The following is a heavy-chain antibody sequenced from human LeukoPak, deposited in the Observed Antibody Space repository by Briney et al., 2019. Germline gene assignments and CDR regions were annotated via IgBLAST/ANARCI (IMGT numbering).Heavy chain of an antibody. D-gene: IGHD4-17*01. CDR3: ARESVTRGYYYYYGMDV. CDR2: IWYDGSNK. Sequence: PGRSLRLSCAASGFTFSSYGMHWVRQAPGKGLEWVAVIWYDGSNKYYADSVKGRFTISRDNSKNTLYLQMSSLRAEDTAVYYCARESVTRGYYYYYGMDVWGQGTTVTVSS. J-gene: IGHJ6*02. CDR1: GFTFSSYG. V-gene: IGHV3-33*01.